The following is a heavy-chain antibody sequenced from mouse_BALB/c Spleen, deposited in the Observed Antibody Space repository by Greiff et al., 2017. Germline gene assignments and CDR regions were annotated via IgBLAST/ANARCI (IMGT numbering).Heavy chain of an antibody. CDR3: ARDQAPTRLDV. J-gene: IGHJ1*01. Sequence: EVKLVESGGGLVKPGGSLKLSCAASGFTFSSYAMSWVRQSPEKRLEWVAEISSGGSYTYYPDTVTGRFTLSRDNAKNTLYLEMSSLRSEDTAMYYCARDQAPTRLDVWGAGTTVTVSS. CDR2: ISSGGSYT. D-gene: IGHD3-2*02. V-gene: IGHV5-9-4*01. CDR1: GFTFSSYA.